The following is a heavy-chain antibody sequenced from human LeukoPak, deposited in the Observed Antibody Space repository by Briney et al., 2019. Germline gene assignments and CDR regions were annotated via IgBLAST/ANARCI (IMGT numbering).Heavy chain of an antibody. J-gene: IGHJ6*02. CDR2: ISSRSDTM. V-gene: IGHV3-48*01. CDR3: ARDRLEPPLYYYYYYGMDV. D-gene: IGHD1-1*01. CDR1: GFTFSGYS. Sequence: GGSLRLSCAASGFTFSGYSMNWVRQAPGKGLEWVSYISSRSDTMYYADSVKGRFTISRDNSKNTLYLQMNSLRAEDTAVYYCARDRLEPPLYYYYYYGMDVWGQGTTVTVSS.